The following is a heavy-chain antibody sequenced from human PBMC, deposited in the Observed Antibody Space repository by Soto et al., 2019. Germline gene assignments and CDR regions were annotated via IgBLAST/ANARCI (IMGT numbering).Heavy chain of an antibody. CDR3: AKVYLVGATYNAFDI. CDR2: ISYDGSNK. J-gene: IGHJ3*02. V-gene: IGHV3-30*18. D-gene: IGHD1-26*01. CDR1: GFTFSSYG. Sequence: GGSLRLSCAASGFTFSSYGMHWVRQAPGKGLEWVAVISYDGSNKYYADSVKGRFTISRDNSKNTLYLQMNSLRAEDTAVYYCAKVYLVGATYNAFDIWGQGTMVTVSS.